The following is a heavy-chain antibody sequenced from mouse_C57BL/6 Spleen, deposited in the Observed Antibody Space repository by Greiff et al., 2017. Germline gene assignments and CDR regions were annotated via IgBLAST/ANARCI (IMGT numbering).Heavy chain of an antibody. Sequence: VQLQQPGAELVKPGASVKLSCKASGYTFTSYWMHWVKQRPGQGLEWIGMIHPNSGSTNYNEKFKSKATLTVDKSSSTAYMQLSSLTSEDSAVYYCARRGGGYYAMDYWGQGTSVTVSS. V-gene: IGHV1-64*01. CDR1: GYTFTSYW. CDR2: IHPNSGST. J-gene: IGHJ4*01. CDR3: ARRGGGYYAMDY.